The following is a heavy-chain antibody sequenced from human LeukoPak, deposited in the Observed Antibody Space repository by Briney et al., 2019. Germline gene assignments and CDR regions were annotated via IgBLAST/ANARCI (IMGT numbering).Heavy chain of an antibody. CDR1: GGSISSYY. Sequence: SETLPLTCTVSGGSISSYYWSWIRQPPGKGLEWIGYIYYSGSTNYNPSLKSRVTISVDTSKNQFSLKLSSVTAADTAVYYCARDDSSGWYYFDYWGQGTLVTVSS. D-gene: IGHD6-19*01. V-gene: IGHV4-59*01. J-gene: IGHJ4*02. CDR3: ARDDSSGWYYFDY. CDR2: IYYSGST.